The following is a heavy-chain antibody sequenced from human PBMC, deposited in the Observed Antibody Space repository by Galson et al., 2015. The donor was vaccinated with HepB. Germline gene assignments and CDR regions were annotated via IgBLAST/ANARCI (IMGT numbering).Heavy chain of an antibody. V-gene: IGHV3-7*03. J-gene: IGHJ3*01. D-gene: IGHD3-22*01. CDR1: GSTFSGFW. Sequence: SLRLSCAASGSTFSGFWMSWVRQAPGKGLEWVANIKQDGSEKYYVDSVKGRFIISRDNAKNSLYLQMNSLRVEDTAVYYCAGGAGFLITTWGQGTVVTVSS. CDR2: IKQDGSEK. CDR3: AGGAGFLITT.